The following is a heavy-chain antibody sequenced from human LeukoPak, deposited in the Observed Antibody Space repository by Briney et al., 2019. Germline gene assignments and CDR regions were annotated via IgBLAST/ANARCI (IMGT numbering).Heavy chain of an antibody. V-gene: IGHV3-30*03. J-gene: IGHJ4*02. CDR3: AGDCSSTSCQEYY. CDR1: GFTFSSYG. CDR2: ISYDGSNK. Sequence: GGSLRLSCAASGFTFSSYGMHWVRQAPGKGLEWVAVISYDGSNKYYADSVKGRFTISRDNSKNTLYLQMNSLRAEDTAVYYCAGDCSSTSCQEYYWGQGTLVTVSS. D-gene: IGHD2-2*01.